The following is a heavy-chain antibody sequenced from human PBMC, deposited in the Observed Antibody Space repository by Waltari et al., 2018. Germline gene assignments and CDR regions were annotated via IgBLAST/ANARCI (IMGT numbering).Heavy chain of an antibody. D-gene: IGHD2-21*01. CDR3: AKAFDVVVITNYVDY. CDR2: IWDDGSNK. Sequence: QVQLVESGGGVVQPGRSLRLSCAASGFTFSSYGMHWVRQAPGKGLGVVAVIWDDGSNKYYADSVNGRFTISRDNSKNTLYLQMNSLRAEDTAVYYCAKAFDVVVITNYVDYWGQGTLVTVSS. CDR1: GFTFSSYG. V-gene: IGHV3-33*06. J-gene: IGHJ4*02.